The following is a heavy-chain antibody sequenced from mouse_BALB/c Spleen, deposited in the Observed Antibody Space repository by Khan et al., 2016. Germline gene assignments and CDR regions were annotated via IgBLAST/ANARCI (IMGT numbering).Heavy chain of an antibody. Sequence: EVELVESGGGLVQPGGSLKLSCAASGFTFSSYGMSWVRQTPDKRLELVATINSNGGSTYYPDSVKGRFTISRDTATNTLYLQMSSLKSEDTAMYYYAGMARTINWGQGTTLTVSS. J-gene: IGHJ2*01. CDR3: AGMARTIN. CDR2: INSNGGST. V-gene: IGHV5-6-3*01. CDR1: GFTFSSYG.